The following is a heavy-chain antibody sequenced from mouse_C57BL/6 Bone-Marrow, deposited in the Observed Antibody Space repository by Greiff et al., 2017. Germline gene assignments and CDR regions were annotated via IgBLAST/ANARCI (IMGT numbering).Heavy chain of an antibody. V-gene: IGHV1-55*01. CDR3: AKEGITTVVAFDY. Sequence: VQLQQPGAELVKPGASVKMSCKASGYTFTSYWITWVKQRPGQGLEWIGDIYPGSGSTNYNEKFKSKATLTVDTSSSTAYMQLSSLTSEDSAVYYCAKEGITTVVAFDYWGQGTTLTVS. D-gene: IGHD1-1*01. CDR1: GYTFTSYW. J-gene: IGHJ2*01. CDR2: IYPGSGST.